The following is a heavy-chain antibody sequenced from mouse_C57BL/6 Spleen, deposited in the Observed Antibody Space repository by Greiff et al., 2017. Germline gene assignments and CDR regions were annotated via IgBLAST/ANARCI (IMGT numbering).Heavy chain of an antibody. D-gene: IGHD1-1*01. CDR1: GYSITSGYY. J-gene: IGHJ4*01. V-gene: IGHV3-6*01. CDR3: ARAPDDYGSSYEKYYDAMDY. CDR2: ISYDGSN. Sequence: EVQLQESGPGLVKPSQSLSLTCSVTGYSITSGYYWNWIRQFPGNKLEWMGYISYDGSNNYNPPLKNRISITRDTSKNQFFLKLKSVTTEDTTTYYCARAPDDYGSSYEKYYDAMDYWGQGTSVTVSS.